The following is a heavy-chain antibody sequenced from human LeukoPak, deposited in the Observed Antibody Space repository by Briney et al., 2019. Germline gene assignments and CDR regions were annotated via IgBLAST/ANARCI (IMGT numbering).Heavy chain of an antibody. J-gene: IGHJ6*02. V-gene: IGHV4-34*01. CDR2: IDHSGGT. CDR3: SSRLFYYYGMDV. CDR1: GESFSDYY. Sequence: PSETLSLTCVVNGESFSDYYWSWIRQPPGKGLEWIGKIDHSGGTNYNPSLKSRVTISVDTSKNQFSLKLTSVIAADTAVYFCSSRLFYYYGMDVWGQGTTVTVSS.